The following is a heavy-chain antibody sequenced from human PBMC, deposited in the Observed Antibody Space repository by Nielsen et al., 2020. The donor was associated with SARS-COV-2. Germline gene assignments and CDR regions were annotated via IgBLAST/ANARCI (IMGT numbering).Heavy chain of an antibody. Sequence: GGSLRLSCAASGFTFSNYAMNWVRQAPGKGLEWVGRIKGKSDGETIDYAAAVTGRFTISRDHSTNTLYLQMNSLKTDDTAVYYCTIENYYDSSGYSMELDYWGQGTLVTVSS. CDR2: IKGKSDGETI. J-gene: IGHJ4*02. V-gene: IGHV3-15*01. CDR1: GFTFSNYA. D-gene: IGHD3-22*01. CDR3: TIENYYDSSGYSMELDY.